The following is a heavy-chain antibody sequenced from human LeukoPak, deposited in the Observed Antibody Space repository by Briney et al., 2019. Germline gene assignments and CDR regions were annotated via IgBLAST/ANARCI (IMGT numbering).Heavy chain of an antibody. CDR1: GFTFSSYW. J-gene: IGHJ4*02. CDR2: INTDGSNT. V-gene: IGHV3-74*01. CDR3: ARGQYTHYRYFDS. D-gene: IGHD4-11*01. Sequence: PGGSLRLSCAVSGFTFSSYWMHWVRQAPGKGLVWGSHINTDGSNTGYADSVKGRFTSYRDNAKSTLYLQMNSLRAEDTAMYYCARGQYTHYRYFDSWGQGTLVTVSS.